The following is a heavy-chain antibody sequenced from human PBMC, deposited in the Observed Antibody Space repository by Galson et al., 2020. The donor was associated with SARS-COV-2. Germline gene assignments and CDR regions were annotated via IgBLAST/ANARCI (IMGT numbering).Heavy chain of an antibody. CDR3: ARVSRFLEWLSNPFDY. Sequence: NSGGSLRLSCAASGFTFSDYYMSWIRQAPGKGLEWVSYISSSGSTIYYADSVKGRFTISRDNAKNSLYLQMNSLRAEDTAVYYCARVSRFLEWLSNPFDYWGQGTLVTVSS. D-gene: IGHD3-3*01. V-gene: IGHV3-11*04. J-gene: IGHJ4*02. CDR2: ISSSGSTI. CDR1: GFTFSDYY.